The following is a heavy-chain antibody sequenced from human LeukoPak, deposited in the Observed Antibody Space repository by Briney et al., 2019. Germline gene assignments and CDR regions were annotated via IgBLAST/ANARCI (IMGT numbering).Heavy chain of an antibody. V-gene: IGHV4-4*02. Sequence: SGTLSLTCAVSGGSISSSNWWSWVRQPPGKGLEWIGEIYHSGSTNYNPSLKSRVTISVDTSKNQFSLKLSSVTAADTAVYYCARLPTRYYDYVWGSFRVSYYFDYWGQGTLVTVSS. J-gene: IGHJ4*02. CDR1: GGSISSSNW. CDR2: IYHSGST. D-gene: IGHD3-16*02. CDR3: ARLPTRYYDYVWGSFRVSYYFDY.